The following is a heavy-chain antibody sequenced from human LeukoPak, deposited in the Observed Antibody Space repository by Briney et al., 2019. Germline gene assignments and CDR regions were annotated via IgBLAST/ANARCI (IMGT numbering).Heavy chain of an antibody. Sequence: PGGSLRLSCAASGFTFSSYSMNWVRQAPGKGLEWVSSISSSSSYIYYADSVKGRFTISRDNAKNSLYLQMNSLRAEDTAVYYCARPIAVTGTDYYYMDVWGKGTTVTVSS. CDR1: GFTFSSYS. CDR3: ARPIAVTGTDYYYMDV. CDR2: ISSSSSYI. V-gene: IGHV3-21*01. D-gene: IGHD6-19*01. J-gene: IGHJ6*03.